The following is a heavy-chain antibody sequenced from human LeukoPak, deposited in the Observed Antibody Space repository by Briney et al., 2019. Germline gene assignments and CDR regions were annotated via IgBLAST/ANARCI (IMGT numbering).Heavy chain of an antibody. J-gene: IGHJ4*02. D-gene: IGHD3-3*01. CDR2: IRHDGSNK. V-gene: IGHV3-30*02. Sequence: GGSLRLSCTTSGFIFSNYGMHWVRQAPGKGLEWVAFIRHDGSNKYYADSVKGRCTISRDNSKKTVYLQMNSLRTEDTAVYYCARVGLASQGIFGPFDYWGQGTLVTVSS. CDR3: ARVGLASQGIFGPFDY. CDR1: GFIFSNYG.